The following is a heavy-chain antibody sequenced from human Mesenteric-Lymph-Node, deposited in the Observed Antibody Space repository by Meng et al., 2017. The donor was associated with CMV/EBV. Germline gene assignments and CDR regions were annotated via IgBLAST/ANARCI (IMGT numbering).Heavy chain of an antibody. D-gene: IGHD2-2*02. CDR2: INHSGST. CDR3: ARRVGYCSSTSCYTMNNWFDP. Sequence: GSLRLSCAVYGGSFSGYYWSWIRQPPGKGLEWIGEINHSGSTNYNPSLKSRVTISVDTSKNQFSLKLSSVTAADTAVYYCARRVGYCSSTSCYTMNNWFDPWGQGTLVTVSS. V-gene: IGHV4-34*01. J-gene: IGHJ5*02. CDR1: GGSFSGYY.